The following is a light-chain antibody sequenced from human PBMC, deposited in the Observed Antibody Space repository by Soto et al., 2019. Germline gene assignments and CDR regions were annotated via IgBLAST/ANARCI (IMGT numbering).Light chain of an antibody. J-gene: IGLJ2*01. CDR2: SNN. CDR1: SSNIGTNV. V-gene: IGLV1-44*01. Sequence: QSVLTQPPSASGTPGQRVTISCSGSSSNIGTNVVNWYQQLPGTAPKFVIYSNNQRPSGVPDRFSGSKSGTSASLAISGLQSEDEADYYCSAWDASLKGPVFGGGTKLTVL. CDR3: SAWDASLKGPV.